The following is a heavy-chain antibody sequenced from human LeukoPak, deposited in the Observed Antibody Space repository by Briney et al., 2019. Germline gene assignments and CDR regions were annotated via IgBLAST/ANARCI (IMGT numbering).Heavy chain of an antibody. CDR1: GFIFDDYG. J-gene: IGHJ4*02. CDR3: AGETTVTTLNY. V-gene: IGHV3-21*01. D-gene: IGHD4-17*01. Sequence: PGGSLRLSCVASGFIFDDYGMSWVRQAPGKGLEWVSSISSSSSYIYYADSVKGRFTISRDNAKNSLYLQMNSLRAEDTAVYYCAGETTVTTLNYWGQGTLVTVSS. CDR2: ISSSSSYI.